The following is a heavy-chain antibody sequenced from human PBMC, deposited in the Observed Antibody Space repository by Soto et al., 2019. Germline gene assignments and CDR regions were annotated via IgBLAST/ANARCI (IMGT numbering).Heavy chain of an antibody. CDR1: GFSLSTSEVG. J-gene: IGHJ4*02. CDR2: IYWDGDK. V-gene: IGHV2-5*02. CDR3: AHRKRGSYFGY. Sequence: QITLKESGPTLVKPTQTLTLTCTFSGFSLSTSEVGVGWIRQPPRKALEWLALIYWDGDKRYSPSLKSRLTITKDTSKNQVVLTMTNMDPVDTATYYCAHRKRGSYFGYWGQGTLVTVSS. D-gene: IGHD3-16*01.